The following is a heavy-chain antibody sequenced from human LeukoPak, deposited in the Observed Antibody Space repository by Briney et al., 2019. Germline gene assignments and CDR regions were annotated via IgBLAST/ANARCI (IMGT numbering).Heavy chain of an antibody. CDR3: ASTRGGSPSDAFDI. D-gene: IGHD2-15*01. Sequence: GGSLRLSCAASEFTFNSYAMNWVRQGPGKGLEWVSAISSSGPSTYYADSVKGRFTISRDNSKNTLYLQMNSLRAEDTAIYYCASTRGGSPSDAFDIWGQGTMVTVSS. J-gene: IGHJ3*02. V-gene: IGHV3-23*01. CDR2: ISSSGPST. CDR1: EFTFNSYA.